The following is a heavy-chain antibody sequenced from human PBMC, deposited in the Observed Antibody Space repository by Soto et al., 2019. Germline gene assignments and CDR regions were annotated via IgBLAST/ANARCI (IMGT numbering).Heavy chain of an antibody. J-gene: IGHJ4*02. CDR3: AKGSIEYSASVDN. CDR2: ISARGGSS. CDR1: GFSFSSYA. Sequence: DVQLLESGGGLVQPGGSLRLSCAASGFSFSSYAMLWVRQAPGKGLEWVAVISARGGSSYFADSVKGRFTLSRDNSKNVLSLEMNSLRAEDTAIYFCAKGSIEYSASVDNWGQGTLVVVSS. D-gene: IGHD5-12*01. V-gene: IGHV3-23*01.